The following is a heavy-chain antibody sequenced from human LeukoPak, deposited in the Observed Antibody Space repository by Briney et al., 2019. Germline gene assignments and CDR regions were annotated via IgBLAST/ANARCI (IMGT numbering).Heavy chain of an antibody. D-gene: IGHD6-19*01. CDR2: IYYSGST. CDR3: ARLRPVAGYDAFDI. V-gene: IGHV4-59*08. Sequence: SATLSLTCSVSGGSISSYYWSWIRQPPGKGLEWIGYIYYSGSTNHNPSLKSRVTMSVDTSKNQFSLKLTSVTAADTAVYYCARLRPVAGYDAFDIWGHGTMVTVSS. CDR1: GGSISSYY. J-gene: IGHJ3*02.